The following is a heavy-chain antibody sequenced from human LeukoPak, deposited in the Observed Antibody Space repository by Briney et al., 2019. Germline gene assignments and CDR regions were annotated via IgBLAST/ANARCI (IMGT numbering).Heavy chain of an antibody. CDR3: ARTAGTRVYGMDV. CDR2: TSSSSSYT. J-gene: IGHJ6*02. Sequence: GGSLRLSCAASGFTFSDYYMSWIRQAPGKGLEWVSYTSSSSSYTNYADSVKGRFTISRDNAKNSLYLQMNSLRAEDTAVYYCARTAGTRVYGMDVWGQGTTVTVSS. CDR1: GFTFSDYY. D-gene: IGHD1-1*01. V-gene: IGHV3-11*06.